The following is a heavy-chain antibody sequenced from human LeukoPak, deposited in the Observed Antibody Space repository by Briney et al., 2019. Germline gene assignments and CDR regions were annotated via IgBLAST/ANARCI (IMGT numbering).Heavy chain of an antibody. J-gene: IGHJ4*02. D-gene: IGHD6-19*01. V-gene: IGHV1-69*06. CDR2: LIPIFGTA. Sequence: SVKVSCKASGGTFSSYAISWVRQAPGQGLEWMGGLIPIFGTANYAQKFQGRVTITADKSTSTAYMELSSLRSEDTAVYYCARGPGHGWYECNYWGQGTLVTVSS. CDR3: ARGPGHGWYECNY. CDR1: GGTFSSYA.